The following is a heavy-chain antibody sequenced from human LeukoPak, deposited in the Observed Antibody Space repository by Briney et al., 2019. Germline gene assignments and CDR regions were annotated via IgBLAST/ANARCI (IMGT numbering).Heavy chain of an antibody. D-gene: IGHD5-18*01. V-gene: IGHV3-64*01. J-gene: IGHJ3*02. CDR3: ARDRVGSYGSRDAFDI. CDR1: GFTFSSYA. Sequence: GGSLRLSCAASGFTFSSYAMHWVRQAPGKGLEYVSAISSNGGSTYYANSVKGRFTISRDNSKNTLYLQMGSLRAEDMAVYYCARDRVGSYGSRDAFDIWGQGTMVTVSS. CDR2: ISSNGGST.